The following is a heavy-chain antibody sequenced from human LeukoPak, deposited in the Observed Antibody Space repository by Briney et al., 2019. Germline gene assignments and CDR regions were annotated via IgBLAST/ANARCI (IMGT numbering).Heavy chain of an antibody. CDR3: AKEPYSSVRLFDY. CDR1: GFTFSSYA. Sequence: GGSLRLSCAASGFTFSSYAMSWVRRAPGKGLEWVSAISGSGGSTYYAASVKGRFTISRDNSKNTLYLQMNSLRAEDTAVYYCAKEPYSSVRLFDYWGQGTLVTVSS. CDR2: ISGSGGST. D-gene: IGHD6-19*01. J-gene: IGHJ4*02. V-gene: IGHV3-23*01.